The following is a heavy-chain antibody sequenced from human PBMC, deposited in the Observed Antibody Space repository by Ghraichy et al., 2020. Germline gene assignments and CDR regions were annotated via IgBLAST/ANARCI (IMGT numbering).Heavy chain of an antibody. J-gene: IGHJ6*02. Sequence: SEMSLTCTVSGDSLSSDYWSWIRQPPGKGLECIGYTYYTGSTHYNPSLKSRITISVDRSKNQISLRLRSVTAADTGVYYCARGVSVKYYGMDVWGQGTTVAVSS. CDR1: GDSLSSDY. CDR2: TYYTGST. V-gene: IGHV4-59*01. D-gene: IGHD3-16*01. CDR3: ARGVSVKYYGMDV.